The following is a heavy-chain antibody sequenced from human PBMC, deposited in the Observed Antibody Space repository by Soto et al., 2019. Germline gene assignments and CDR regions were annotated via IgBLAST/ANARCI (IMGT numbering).Heavy chain of an antibody. V-gene: IGHV4-31*03. D-gene: IGHD3-3*01. Sequence: SETLSLTCTVSGGSISSGGYYWSWIRQHPGKGLEWIGYIYYSGSTYYNPSLKSRVTISVDTSKNQFSLKLSSVTAADMAVYYCARWTRREWLRSPNYYYYYGMDVWGQGTTVTVSS. CDR2: IYYSGST. J-gene: IGHJ6*02. CDR1: GGSISSGGYY. CDR3: ARWTRREWLRSPNYYYYYGMDV.